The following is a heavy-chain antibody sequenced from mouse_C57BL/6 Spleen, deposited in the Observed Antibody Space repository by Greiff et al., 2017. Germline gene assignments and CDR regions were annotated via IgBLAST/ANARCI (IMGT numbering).Heavy chain of an antibody. D-gene: IGHD2-3*01. CDR1: GYTFTSYW. CDR2: INPSSGYT. CDR3: ARSRDGYYFDY. Sequence: QVHVKQSGAELAKPGASVKLSCKASGYTFTSYWMHWVKQRPGQGLEWIGYINPSSGYTKYNQKFKDKATLTADKSSSTAYMQLSSLTYEDSAVYYCARSRDGYYFDYWGQGTTLTVSS. J-gene: IGHJ2*01. V-gene: IGHV1-7*01.